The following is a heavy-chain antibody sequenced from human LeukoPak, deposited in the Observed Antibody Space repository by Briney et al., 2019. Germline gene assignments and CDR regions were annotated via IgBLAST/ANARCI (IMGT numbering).Heavy chain of an antibody. J-gene: IGHJ4*02. CDR2: INQDGSEK. D-gene: IGHD6-13*01. V-gene: IGHV3-7*01. CDR1: GFTLSDAW. CDR3: AGGTIGAPGTDY. Sequence: PGGSLRLSCVASGFTLSDAWMSWVRQVPGKGLEWVANINQDGSEKNYVDPVKGRFTTSRDNAKNSLYLQMNSLRAEDTAVYYCAGGTIGAPGTDYWGQGTLVTVSS.